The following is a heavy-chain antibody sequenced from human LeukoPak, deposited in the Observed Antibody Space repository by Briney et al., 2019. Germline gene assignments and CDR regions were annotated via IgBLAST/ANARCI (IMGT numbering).Heavy chain of an antibody. D-gene: IGHD5-18*01. Sequence: PSETLSLTCTVSGGSISNYYWSWIRQPPGKALEWIGYIYYSGGTNYNPSLNYNPSLKSRVTISVDTSKNQFSLKLTSVTAADTAVYYCARSGLWPTWFDPWGQGTLVTVSS. CDR1: GGSISNYY. V-gene: IGHV4-59*01. CDR2: IYYSGGTNYNPSL. CDR3: ARSGLWPTWFDP. J-gene: IGHJ5*02.